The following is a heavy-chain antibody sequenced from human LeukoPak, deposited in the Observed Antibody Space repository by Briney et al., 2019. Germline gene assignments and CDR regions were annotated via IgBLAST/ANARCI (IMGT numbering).Heavy chain of an antibody. D-gene: IGHD6-19*01. CDR1: GFTFDDYA. CDR3: ARLDSGWYLYYFDY. Sequence: PGRSLRLSCAASGFTFDDYAMHWVRQAPGKGLEWVSGISWNSGSIGYADSVKGRFTISRDNAKNSLYLQMNSLRAEDTAVYYCARLDSGWYLYYFDYWGQGTLVTVSS. J-gene: IGHJ4*02. CDR2: ISWNSGSI. V-gene: IGHV3-9*01.